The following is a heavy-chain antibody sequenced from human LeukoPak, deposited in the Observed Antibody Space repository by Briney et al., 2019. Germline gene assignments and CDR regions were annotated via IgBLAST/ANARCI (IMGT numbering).Heavy chain of an antibody. D-gene: IGHD5-24*01. J-gene: IGHJ4*02. Sequence: SETLSLTCAVYGGSFSAYYWSWIRQSPGKGLEGIGEIHHSGSTKYNPSLKSRGTISVDMTRSHFSLKLSSVTAADTAVYYCATEEGYNAYWGQGILVTVSS. CDR2: IHHSGST. V-gene: IGHV4-34*01. CDR3: ATEEGYNAY. CDR1: GGSFSAYY.